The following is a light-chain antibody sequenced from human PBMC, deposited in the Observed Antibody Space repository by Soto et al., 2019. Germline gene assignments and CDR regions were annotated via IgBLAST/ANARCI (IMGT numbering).Light chain of an antibody. J-gene: IGKJ3*01. CDR1: QSVLYSSNNKNY. CDR3: QQYYSPPV. Sequence: DIVMTQSPDSLAVSLGERATINCKSSQSVLYSSNNKNYLAWYQQKPGQPPKLLIYWASTRESGVPDRFSGSGSGTDFTLTISSLQAEDVAVYYCQQYYSPPVFGPGTKVDIK. V-gene: IGKV4-1*01. CDR2: WAS.